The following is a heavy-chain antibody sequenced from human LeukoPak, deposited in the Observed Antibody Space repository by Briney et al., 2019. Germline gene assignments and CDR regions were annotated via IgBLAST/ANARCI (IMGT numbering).Heavy chain of an antibody. CDR2: IYYSGST. D-gene: IGHD3-10*01. CDR1: GGSISSSSYY. J-gene: IGHJ4*02. Sequence: PSETLSLTCTVSGGSISSSSYYWGWFRQPPGKGLEWIGSIYYSGSTYYNPSLKSRVTISVDTSKNQFSLKLSSVTAADTAVYYCARFGTGMLRYFDYWGQGTLVTVSS. V-gene: IGHV4-39*01. CDR3: ARFGTGMLRYFDY.